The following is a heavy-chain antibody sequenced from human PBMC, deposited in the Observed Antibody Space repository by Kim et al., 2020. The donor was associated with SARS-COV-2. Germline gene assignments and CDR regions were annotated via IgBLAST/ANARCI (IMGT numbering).Heavy chain of an antibody. Sequence: LKGRVTMSVDTSKNQFSLKLSSVTAADTAVYYCPNGYCSSTSCYYGMDVWGQGTTVTVSS. V-gene: IGHV4-4*06. D-gene: IGHD2-2*03. J-gene: IGHJ6*02. CDR3: PNGYCSSTSCYYGMDV.